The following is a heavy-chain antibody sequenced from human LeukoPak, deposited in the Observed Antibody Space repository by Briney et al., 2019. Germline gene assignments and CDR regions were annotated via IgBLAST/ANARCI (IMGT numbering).Heavy chain of an antibody. CDR1: GFTFSSYS. J-gene: IGHJ5*02. D-gene: IGHD6-13*01. CDR2: IRYDGSNK. Sequence: PGGSLRLSCAASGFTFSSYSMHWVRQAPGKGLEWVAFIRYDGSNKYYADSVKGRFTISRDNSKNTLYLQMNSLSAEDTAVYYCAKDVAGYSSSWYGDWFDPWGQGTLVTVSS. CDR3: AKDVAGYSSSWYGDWFDP. V-gene: IGHV3-30*02.